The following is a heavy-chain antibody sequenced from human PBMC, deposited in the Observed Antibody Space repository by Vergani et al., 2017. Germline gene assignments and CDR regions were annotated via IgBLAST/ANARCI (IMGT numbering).Heavy chain of an antibody. V-gene: IGHV3-30-3*01. CDR2: ISYDGSNK. CDR3: ARDLFSDFWSGYYGAFDP. D-gene: IGHD3-3*01. Sequence: QVQLVESGGGVVQPGRSLRLSCAASGFTFSSYAMHWVRQAPGKGLEWVAVISYDGSNKYYADSVKGRFTISRDNSKNTLYLQMNSLRAEDTAGYYCARDLFSDFWSGYYGAFDPWGQGTLVTVSS. CDR1: GFTFSSYA. J-gene: IGHJ5*02.